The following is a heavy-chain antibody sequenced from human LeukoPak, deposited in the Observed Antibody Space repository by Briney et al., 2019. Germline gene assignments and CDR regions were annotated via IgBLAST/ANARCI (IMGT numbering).Heavy chain of an antibody. Sequence: SQTLSLTCTVSGGSISSGGYYWSWIRQHPGKGLEWIGYIYYSGSTYYNPSLKSRVTISVDTSKNQFSLKLSSVTAADTAVYYCARAVHDSSGYYVFDPCGQGTLVTVSS. CDR2: IYYSGST. J-gene: IGHJ5*02. V-gene: IGHV4-31*03. CDR1: GGSISSGGYY. CDR3: ARAVHDSSGYYVFDP. D-gene: IGHD3-22*01.